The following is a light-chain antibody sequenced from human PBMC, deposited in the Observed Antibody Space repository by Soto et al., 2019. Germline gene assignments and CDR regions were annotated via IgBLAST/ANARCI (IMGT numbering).Light chain of an antibody. CDR3: ASYLTTSPLEV. V-gene: IGLV2-14*01. CDR2: EVH. J-gene: IGLJ1*01. CDR1: ISDIGSHNY. Sequence: QSVLTQPASVSGSPGESIPVSCSGSISDIGSHNYVSWYRQYPGEAPRLLIYEVHYRRSGVSSRFSGSQSGNTASLTISGLQAADEADYYCASYLTTSPLEVFGTGTKVTVL.